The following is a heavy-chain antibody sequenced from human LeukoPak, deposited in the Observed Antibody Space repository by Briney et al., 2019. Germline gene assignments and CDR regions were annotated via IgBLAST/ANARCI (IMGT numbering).Heavy chain of an antibody. J-gene: IGHJ6*02. D-gene: IGHD6-25*01. CDR2: IDPNTGGT. V-gene: IGHV1-2*06. CDR1: GYTFTNYY. Sequence: GASVKVSCKTSGYTFTNYYIHWVRQAPGQGLEWMGRIDPNTGGTKSAKNFQGRVTMTRDTSISTAYMALSGLRSDDTAVYYCARSYRVELRNYCYGMDVWGQGTTVTVSS. CDR3: ARSYRVELRNYCYGMDV.